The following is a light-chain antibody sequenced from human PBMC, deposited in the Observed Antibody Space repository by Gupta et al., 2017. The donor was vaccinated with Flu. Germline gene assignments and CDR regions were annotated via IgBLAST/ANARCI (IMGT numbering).Light chain of an antibody. CDR2: NDN. V-gene: IGLV1-44*01. CDR1: SSNIGSNV. CDR3: AAWDDSRNGLWV. J-gene: IGLJ3*02. Sequence: VTISLSGGSSNIGSNVVSWYQQLPGTAPKLLIYNDNQRPSGVPDRFSGSKSGTSASLAISGLQSEDEADYYCAAWDDSRNGLWVFGGGTKLTVL.